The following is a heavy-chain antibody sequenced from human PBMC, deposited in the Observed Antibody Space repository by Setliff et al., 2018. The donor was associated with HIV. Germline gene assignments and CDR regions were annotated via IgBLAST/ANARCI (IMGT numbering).Heavy chain of an antibody. D-gene: IGHD6-13*01. CDR1: GYTFTSYD. CDR3: ARDCRVGWVFTYGMDV. V-gene: IGHV1-18*01. Sequence: WASVKVSCKASGYTFTSYDISWVRQAPGQGLEWMGWISAYNGNTNYAQKLQGRVTMTTDTSTSTAYMELRSLRSDDTAVYYCARDCRVGWVFTYGMDVWGQGTLVTVSS. CDR2: ISAYNGNT. J-gene: IGHJ6*02.